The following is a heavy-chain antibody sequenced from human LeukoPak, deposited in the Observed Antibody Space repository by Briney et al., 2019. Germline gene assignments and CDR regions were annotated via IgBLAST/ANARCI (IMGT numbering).Heavy chain of an antibody. CDR1: GYTFTSYD. J-gene: IGHJ4*02. V-gene: IGHV1-8*01. D-gene: IGHD3-10*01. Sequence: ASVKVSCKASGYTFTSYDINWVRQATGQGLEWRGWMNPNSGNTGYAQKFQGRVTMTRNTSISTAYMELSSLRSEDTAVYYRARGITMVRGVILGYWGQGTLVTVSS. CDR3: ARGITMVRGVILGY. CDR2: MNPNSGNT.